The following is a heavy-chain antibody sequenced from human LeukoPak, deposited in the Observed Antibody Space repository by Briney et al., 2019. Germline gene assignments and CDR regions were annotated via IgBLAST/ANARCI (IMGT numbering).Heavy chain of an antibody. V-gene: IGHV4-4*07. J-gene: IGHJ4*02. D-gene: IGHD3-22*01. CDR1: GGPISSYY. Sequence: SETLSLTCTVSGGPISSYYWSWIRQPAGKGLEWIGRIYTSGSTNYNPSLKSRVTMSVDTSKDQFSLKLSSVTAADTAVYYCARDLNIYDSSGRLDYWGQGTLVTVS. CDR3: ARDLNIYDSSGRLDY. CDR2: IYTSGST.